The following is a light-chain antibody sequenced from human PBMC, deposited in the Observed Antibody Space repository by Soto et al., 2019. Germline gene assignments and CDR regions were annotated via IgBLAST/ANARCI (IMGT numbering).Light chain of an antibody. V-gene: IGKV3-15*01. CDR2: GAS. Sequence: EIVMTQSPATLSVSPGERATLSCRASQTLYNNLAWYQQKLGQAPRLLIYGASARAPDIPARFSGSGSGTEFTLTISGLQSEDFAIYYCQQYNDWPLTFGGGTKVEIK. CDR3: QQYNDWPLT. J-gene: IGKJ4*01. CDR1: QTLYNN.